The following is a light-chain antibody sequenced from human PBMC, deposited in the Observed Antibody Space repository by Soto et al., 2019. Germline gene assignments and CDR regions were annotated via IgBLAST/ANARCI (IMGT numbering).Light chain of an antibody. Sequence: EIVWTQYPGTLSLSPGERATLSCRASQSVSSSYLAWYQQKPGQAPRLLIYDASSRATGIPDRLSGSGSGTDFTLTISRLEPEDFAVYYCQQYGTSPITFGQGTRLEI. CDR1: QSVSSSY. J-gene: IGKJ5*01. CDR3: QQYGTSPIT. V-gene: IGKV3-20*01. CDR2: DAS.